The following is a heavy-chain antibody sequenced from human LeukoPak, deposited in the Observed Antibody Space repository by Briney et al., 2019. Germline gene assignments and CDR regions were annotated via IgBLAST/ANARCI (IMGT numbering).Heavy chain of an antibody. CDR3: ARTSMGP. V-gene: IGHV3-66*01. CDR2: IYSGGST. J-gene: IGHJ5*02. Sequence: GGSLRLSCAASGFTFRSNYMRWVRQAPGKGLEWVSVIYSGGSTDYADSLKGRVIISRDNSKNTLYLQMNSLRADDTAVYYCARTSMGPWGQGTLVTVSS. CDR1: GFTFRSNY.